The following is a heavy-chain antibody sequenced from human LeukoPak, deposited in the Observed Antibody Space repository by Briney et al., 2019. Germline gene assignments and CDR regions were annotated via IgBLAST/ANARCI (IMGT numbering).Heavy chain of an antibody. CDR3: AKERYSSSYFDY. D-gene: IGHD6-6*01. CDR2: ISHDGSDK. CDR1: GFTFRDYG. J-gene: IGHJ4*02. Sequence: GGSLRLSCAASGFTFRDYGMHWIRQAPGKGLEWVAAISHDGSDKYYADSVKGRFTISRDNSKNTLYLQMNSLRAEDTAVYYCAKERYSSSYFDYWGQGTLVTVSS. V-gene: IGHV3-30*18.